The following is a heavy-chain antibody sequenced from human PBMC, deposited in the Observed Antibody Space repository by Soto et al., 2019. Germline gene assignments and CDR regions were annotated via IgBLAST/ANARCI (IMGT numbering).Heavy chain of an antibody. J-gene: IGHJ4*02. Sequence: GGSLRLSCEASGFTFNNDWMNWVRQAPGKGLEWVGRIKSKSDGGTTVYAAPVKGRFTISSDDSETTLFLQMNSLKTEDTGVYYCTTGVFRSQRGSTDYWGQGALVTVSS. CDR2: IKSKSDGGTT. CDR1: GFTFNNDW. CDR3: TTGVFRSQRGSTDY. V-gene: IGHV3-15*01. D-gene: IGHD3-3*01.